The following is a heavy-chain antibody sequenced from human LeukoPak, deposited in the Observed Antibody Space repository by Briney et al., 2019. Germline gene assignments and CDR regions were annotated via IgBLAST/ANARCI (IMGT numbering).Heavy chain of an antibody. V-gene: IGHV4-31*02. CDR1: GFTFSSYA. J-gene: IGHJ6*02. D-gene: IGHD2-2*01. Sequence: LRLSCAASGFTFSSYAMSWIRQHPGKGLEWIGYIYYSGSTYYNPSLKSRVTISVDTSKNQFSLKLSSVTAADTAVYYCARGWGRGPLGYCSSTSCSGGMDVWGQGTTVTVSS. CDR2: IYYSGST. CDR3: ARGWGRGPLGYCSSTSCSGGMDV.